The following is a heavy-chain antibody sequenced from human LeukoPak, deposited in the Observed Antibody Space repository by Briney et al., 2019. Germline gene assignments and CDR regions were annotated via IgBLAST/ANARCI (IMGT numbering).Heavy chain of an antibody. Sequence: SETLSLTCTVSGGSISSSSYYWGWIRQPPGKGLEWIGSIYYSGSTYYNPSLKSRVTISVDTSKNQFSLKLSSVTAADTAVYYCARVNPYYDILTGVTLSYYYYYMDVWGKGTTVTVSS. CDR3: ARVNPYYDILTGVTLSYYYYYMDV. D-gene: IGHD3-9*01. V-gene: IGHV4-39*07. J-gene: IGHJ6*03. CDR1: GGSISSSSYY. CDR2: IYYSGST.